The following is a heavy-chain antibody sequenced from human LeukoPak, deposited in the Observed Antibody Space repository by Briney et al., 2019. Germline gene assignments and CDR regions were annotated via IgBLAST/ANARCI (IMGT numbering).Heavy chain of an antibody. CDR3: ARSDRRAYCGGDCIDAFDI. CDR1: GYTFTGYY. V-gene: IGHV1-2*02. J-gene: IGHJ3*02. Sequence: GASVKVSCKASGYTFTGYYMHWVRQAPGQGLEWMGWINPNSGGTNYAQKFQGRVTMTRDTSISTVYMELSRLRSDDTAVYYCARSDRRAYCGGDCIDAFDIWGQGTMVTVSS. D-gene: IGHD2-21*01. CDR2: INPNSGGT.